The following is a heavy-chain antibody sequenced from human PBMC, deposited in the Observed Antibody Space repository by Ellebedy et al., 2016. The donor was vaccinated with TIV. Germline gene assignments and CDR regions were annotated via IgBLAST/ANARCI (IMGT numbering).Heavy chain of an antibody. CDR3: ARGPARGTYFDL. D-gene: IGHD3-16*01. V-gene: IGHV3-66*01. J-gene: IGHJ4*02. CDR1: GFSVTTNY. CDR2: MYTAGST. Sequence: PGGSLRLSCAASGFSVTTNYMTWVRQAPGKGLEWVSIMYTAGSTYYADSVKGRFTISRDNSKNTLYVQMNSLRAEDTAVYYCARGPARGTYFDLWGQGTLVTVSA.